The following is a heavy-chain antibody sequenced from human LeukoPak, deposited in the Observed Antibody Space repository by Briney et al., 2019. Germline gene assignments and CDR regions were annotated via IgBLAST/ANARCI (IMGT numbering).Heavy chain of an antibody. V-gene: IGHV3-23*01. J-gene: IGHJ4*02. CDR2: ISGSGGST. CDR1: GFTFNNYA. CDR3: AKLGILTGHYYFDY. Sequence: GGSLRLSCAASGFTFNNYAMSWVRQAPGKGLEWVSVISGSGGSTYYADSVKGRFTISRDNSKNTLYLQMNSLRAEDTAVYYCAKLGILTGHYYFDYWGQGTLLTVSS. D-gene: IGHD3-9*01.